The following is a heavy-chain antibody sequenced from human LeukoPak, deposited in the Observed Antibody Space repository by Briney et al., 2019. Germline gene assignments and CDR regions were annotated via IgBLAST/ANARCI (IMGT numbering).Heavy chain of an antibody. D-gene: IGHD6-13*01. J-gene: IGHJ4*02. CDR1: GFTFSSYA. CDR2: ISYDGSNK. CDR3: ARVASAGTLY. V-gene: IGHV3-30*04. Sequence: GRSLRLSCAASGFTFSSYAMHWVRQAPGKGLEWVAVISYDGSNKYYADSVKGRFTISRDNSKNTLYLQMNSLRAEDTAVYYCARVASAGTLYWGQGTLVTVSS.